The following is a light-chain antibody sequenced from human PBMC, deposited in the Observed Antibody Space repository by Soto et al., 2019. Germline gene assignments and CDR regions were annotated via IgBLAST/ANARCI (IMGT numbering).Light chain of an antibody. Sequence: DVEMTQSPSTLPTSIGDRVTINCRASQNVSNWLAWYQQKPGKAPKLLIYKASRLESGVPSRFSASGSGTDFTLTIHRLQSDAFATYFCQQYSKESTFGQGTKLEIK. CDR1: QNVSNW. CDR2: KAS. J-gene: IGKJ2*01. CDR3: QQYSKEST. V-gene: IGKV1-5*03.